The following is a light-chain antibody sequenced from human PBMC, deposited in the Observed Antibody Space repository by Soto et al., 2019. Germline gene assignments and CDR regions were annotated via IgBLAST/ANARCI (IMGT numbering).Light chain of an antibody. CDR2: LENDGVY. V-gene: IGLV4-60*03. CDR3: ETWDSHTHKV. J-gene: IGLJ2*01. CDR1: SGHSTYM. Sequence: QAVLTQSPSASASLGSSVTLTCTLSSGHSTYMIAWHQQQPGKAPRCLMKLENDGVYDKGSGVPDRFSGSSSGADRFLTISNLQSEDEAHYYCETWDSHTHKVFGGGTQLTVL.